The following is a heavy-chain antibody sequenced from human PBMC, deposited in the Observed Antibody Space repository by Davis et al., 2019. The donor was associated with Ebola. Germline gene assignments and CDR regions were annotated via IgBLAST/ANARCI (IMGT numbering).Heavy chain of an antibody. V-gene: IGHV3-30*18. CDR1: GFTFSSYG. CDR2: ISYDGSNK. Sequence: GGSLRLSCAASGFTFSSYGMHWVRQAPGKGLEWVAVISYDGSNKYYADSVKGRFTISRDNSKNTLYLQMNSLRAEDTAVYYCAKDSLDSSGYPSPYFQHWGQGTLVTVSS. J-gene: IGHJ1*01. D-gene: IGHD3-22*01. CDR3: AKDSLDSSGYPSPYFQH.